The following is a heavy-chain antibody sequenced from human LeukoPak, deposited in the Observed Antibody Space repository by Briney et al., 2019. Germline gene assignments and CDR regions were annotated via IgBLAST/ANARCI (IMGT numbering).Heavy chain of an antibody. Sequence: ASVKVSCKASGYSFTFYGISWVRQAPGQGLEWMGWISAYTGKTNFAQKFQGRVTMTTNTSTSTADMELRSLRSDDTAVYYCARREYSSSSPIHYWGQGTLVTVSS. CDR2: ISAYTGKT. CDR3: ARREYSSSSPIHY. CDR1: GYSFTFYG. V-gene: IGHV1-18*01. J-gene: IGHJ4*02. D-gene: IGHD6-6*01.